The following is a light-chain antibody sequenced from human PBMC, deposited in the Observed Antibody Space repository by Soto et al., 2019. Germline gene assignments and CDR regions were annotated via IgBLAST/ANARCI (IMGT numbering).Light chain of an antibody. CDR3: QQSYSNRVT. J-gene: IGKJ5*01. CDR2: GSS. CDR1: QSISSY. V-gene: IGKV1-39*01. Sequence: DLQMTQSPSSLSASVGDRVTITCRASQSISSYLNWYQQKPGQVPNLLIYGSSSLQSGVPSRFRGSGSGTDFTVTIISLQTEDFATYYCQQSYSNRVTFGQGKRLEIK.